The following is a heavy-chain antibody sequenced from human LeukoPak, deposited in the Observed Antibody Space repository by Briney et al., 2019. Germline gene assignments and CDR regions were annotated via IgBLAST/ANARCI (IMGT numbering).Heavy chain of an antibody. J-gene: IGHJ4*02. Sequence: GGSLRLSCSVSGFTFSDYAMHWVRQAPGKGLEYVSAITNNGGSTYHADSAKGRFSVSRDNSKNTVYLQLSSLRPDDTAVYYCVKGRIYCCYPSLDYWGQGTLVTVSS. CDR3: VKGRIYCCYPSLDY. CDR2: ITNNGGST. D-gene: IGHD2-2*01. CDR1: GFTFSDYA. V-gene: IGHV3-64D*06.